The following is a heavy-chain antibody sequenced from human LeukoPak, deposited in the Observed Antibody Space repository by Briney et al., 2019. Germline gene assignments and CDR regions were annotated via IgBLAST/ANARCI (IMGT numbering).Heavy chain of an antibody. Sequence: PGGSLRLSCAASGFTFSRYWMSWVRQAPGKGLQWVANIKQDGREKYYVDSVKGRFTISRDNAKNSLYLQMNSLRAEDTAVYYCATLGAEDYWGQGTLVTVSS. CDR2: IKQDGREK. CDR3: ATLGAEDY. CDR1: GFTFSRYW. J-gene: IGHJ4*02. D-gene: IGHD1-26*01. V-gene: IGHV3-7*01.